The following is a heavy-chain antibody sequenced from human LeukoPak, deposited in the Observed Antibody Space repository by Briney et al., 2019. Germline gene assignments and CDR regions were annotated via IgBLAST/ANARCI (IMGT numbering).Heavy chain of an antibody. D-gene: IGHD3-16*01. V-gene: IGHV4-59*01. CDR2: IYYSGST. CDR3: ARVWGDAFDI. Sequence: PSETLSLTCTVSGGSISSYYWSWIRQPPGKGLEWIGYIYYSGSTNYNPSLKSRVTISVDTSKNQFSLKLSSVTAADTAVYYCARVWGDAFDIWGQGTMVIVSS. J-gene: IGHJ3*02. CDR1: GGSISSYY.